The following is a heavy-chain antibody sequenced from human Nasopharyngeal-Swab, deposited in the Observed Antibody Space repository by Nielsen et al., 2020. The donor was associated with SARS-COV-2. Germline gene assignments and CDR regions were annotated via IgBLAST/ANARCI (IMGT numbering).Heavy chain of an antibody. CDR2: INPSGGST. CDR3: ARYSSSSYANWFDP. Sequence: ASVKVSCKASGGTFSSYAISWVRQAPGQGLEWMGIINPSGGSTSYAQKFQGRVTMTRDTSTSTVYMELSSLRSEDTAVYYCARYSSSSYANWFDPWGQGTLVTVSS. J-gene: IGHJ5*02. CDR1: GGTFSSYA. D-gene: IGHD6-6*01. V-gene: IGHV1-46*01.